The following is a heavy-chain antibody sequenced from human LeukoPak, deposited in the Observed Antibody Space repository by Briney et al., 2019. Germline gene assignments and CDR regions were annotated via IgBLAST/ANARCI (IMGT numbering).Heavy chain of an antibody. V-gene: IGHV1-69*05. CDR3: AREGYYYDSSGYYYY. CDR1: GYTFTGYY. Sequence: ASVKVSCKASGYTFTGYYMHWVRQAPGQGLEWMGRIIPIFGTANYAQKFQGRVTITTDESTSTAYMELSSLRSEDTAVYYCAREGYYYDSSGYYYYWGQGTLVTVSS. CDR2: IIPIFGTA. D-gene: IGHD3-22*01. J-gene: IGHJ4*02.